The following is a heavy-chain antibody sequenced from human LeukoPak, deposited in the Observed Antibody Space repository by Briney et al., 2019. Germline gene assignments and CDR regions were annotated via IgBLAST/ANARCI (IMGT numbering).Heavy chain of an antibody. CDR1: GLTFSGYS. Sequence: PGGSLRLSCAASGLTFSGYSMNWVRQAPGKGLEWVSCIGSSSDTYYVDSVKGRFTISRDNAKKSLYLQMNSLRVEDTAVYYRARGHSDYDFHPFDYWGQGTLVTVSS. CDR2: IGSSSDT. J-gene: IGHJ4*02. CDR3: ARGHSDYDFHPFDY. D-gene: IGHD5-12*01. V-gene: IGHV3-21*01.